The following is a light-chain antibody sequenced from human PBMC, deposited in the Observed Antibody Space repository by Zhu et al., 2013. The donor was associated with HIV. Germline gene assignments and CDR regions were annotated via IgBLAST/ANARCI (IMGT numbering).Light chain of an antibody. CDR3: QQYGSPSLT. Sequence: DIVLTQSPGTLSLSPGERATLSCRASQSVRKNILSWYQQKPGQPPRLLIYGASTRATGVPARVNGGGSGTDFTLSITRLEPEDFAVYYCQQYGSPSLTFGEGTKVEIK. CDR2: GAS. J-gene: IGKJ4*01. CDR1: QSVRKNI. V-gene: IGKV3-20*01.